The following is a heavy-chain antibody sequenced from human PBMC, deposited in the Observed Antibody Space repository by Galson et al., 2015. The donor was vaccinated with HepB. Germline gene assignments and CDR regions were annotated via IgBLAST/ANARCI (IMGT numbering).Heavy chain of an antibody. CDR3: AREHTTGDHAFEY. Sequence: SVKVSCKASGYTFTGYYIHWVRQAPGQGLEWMGWINPNSGGTNYAQKFQGWVTMTRDTSTRTAYMGMSRLRSDDTAVYYCAREHTTGDHAFEYWGQGTLITVPS. CDR1: GYTFTGYY. CDR2: INPNSGGT. V-gene: IGHV1-2*04. D-gene: IGHD7-27*01. J-gene: IGHJ4*02.